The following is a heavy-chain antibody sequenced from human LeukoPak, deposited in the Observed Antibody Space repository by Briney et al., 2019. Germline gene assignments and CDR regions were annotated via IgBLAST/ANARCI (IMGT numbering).Heavy chain of an antibody. D-gene: IGHD4-17*01. CDR2: ISGSGGST. Sequence: PGGSLRLSCAASGFTFSSYAMSWVRQAPGKGLEWVSAISGSGGSTYYADSVKGRFTISRDNSKNTLYLQMNSLRDEDTAVYYCAKPLQGGDYGDAFDIWGQGTMVTVSS. CDR3: AKPLQGGDYGDAFDI. V-gene: IGHV3-23*01. CDR1: GFTFSSYA. J-gene: IGHJ3*02.